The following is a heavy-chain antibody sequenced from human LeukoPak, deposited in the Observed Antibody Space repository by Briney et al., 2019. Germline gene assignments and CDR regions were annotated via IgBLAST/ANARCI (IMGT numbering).Heavy chain of an antibody. D-gene: IGHD2-21*02. CDR1: GGSISTYY. J-gene: IGHJ4*02. CDR2: FSYNGRT. Sequence: SETLSLTCTVSGGSISTYYWSWIRQAPGKGLEWIGYFSYNGRTIYNPSLESRVIISVATSKSQFSLKLSSVTAADTAVYYCARHLGVTAAPLGYWGRGTLVTVSS. V-gene: IGHV4-59*08. CDR3: ARHLGVTAAPLGY.